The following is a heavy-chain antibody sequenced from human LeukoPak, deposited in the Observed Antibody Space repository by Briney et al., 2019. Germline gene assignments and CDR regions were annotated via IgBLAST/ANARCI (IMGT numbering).Heavy chain of an antibody. CDR3: AGVIVQPDAVDAFDI. CDR1: GGSFSGYY. CDR2: INHSGST. J-gene: IGHJ3*02. Sequence: SETLSLTCAVYGGSFSGYYWSWIRQPPGKGLEWIGEINHSGSTNYNPSLKGRVTISVDTSKNQFSLKLSSVTAADTAVYYCAGVIVQPDAVDAFDIWGQGTMVTVSS. V-gene: IGHV4-34*01. D-gene: IGHD5-18*01.